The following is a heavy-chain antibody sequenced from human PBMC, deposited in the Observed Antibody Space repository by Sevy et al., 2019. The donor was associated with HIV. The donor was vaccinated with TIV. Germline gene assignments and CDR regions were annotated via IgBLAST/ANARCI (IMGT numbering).Heavy chain of an antibody. CDR1: GGSISSSDYY. CDR2: IYYSGST. J-gene: IGHJ4*02. V-gene: IGHV4-39*01. Sequence: SETLSLTCTVSGGSISSSDYYWGWIRQPPGKGLEWIGSIYYSGSTYYNPSLQSRVTISVDTSKNQFSLKLGSVTAADTAVYYCARHGSDSGSSPFDYWGQGTLVTVSS. D-gene: IGHD1-26*01. CDR3: ARHGSDSGSSPFDY.